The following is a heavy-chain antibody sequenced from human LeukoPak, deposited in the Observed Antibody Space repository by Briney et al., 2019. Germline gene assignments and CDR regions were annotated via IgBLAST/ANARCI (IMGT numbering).Heavy chain of an antibody. CDR2: ISSSSSYI. CDR1: GFTFSSYT. Sequence: GGSLRLSCAASGFTFSSYTMNWLRQAPGKGLVWVSSISSSSSYIYYADSVKGRFTISRDNAKNSLYLQMNSLRAEDTAVYYCARDKGSYDSDFWGQGTLVTVSS. V-gene: IGHV3-21*01. J-gene: IGHJ4*02. D-gene: IGHD5-18*01. CDR3: ARDKGSYDSDF.